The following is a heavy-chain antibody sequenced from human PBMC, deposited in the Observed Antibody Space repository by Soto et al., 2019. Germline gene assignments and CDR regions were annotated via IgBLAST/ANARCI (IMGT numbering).Heavy chain of an antibody. CDR1: GYTLTGYY. Sequence: ASVKVSCKASGYTLTGYYMHWVRQAPGQGLEWMGWINPNSGGTNYAQKFQGWVTMTRDTSISTAYMELSRLRSDDTAVYYCARDIRIQLWPHFDYWGQGTLVTVSS. D-gene: IGHD5-18*01. CDR3: ARDIRIQLWPHFDY. J-gene: IGHJ4*02. CDR2: INPNSGGT. V-gene: IGHV1-2*04.